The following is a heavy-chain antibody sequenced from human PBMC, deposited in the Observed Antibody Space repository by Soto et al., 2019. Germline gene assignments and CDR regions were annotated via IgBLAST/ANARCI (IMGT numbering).Heavy chain of an antibody. CDR1: GYTFTNYG. V-gene: IGHV1-18*01. Sequence: QVQLVQSGSEVKKPGASVKVSCKASGYTFTNYGMSWVRQAPGQGLEWMGWISAYNGNTNHAQHFQGRVTMTTDTSTNTADMLLSCLGSGDTAVYYCARCDCSVGSCYSCWHFDLWGRGALVTVSS. CDR3: ARCDCSVGSCYSCWHFDL. J-gene: IGHJ2*01. CDR2: ISAYNGNT. D-gene: IGHD2-15*01.